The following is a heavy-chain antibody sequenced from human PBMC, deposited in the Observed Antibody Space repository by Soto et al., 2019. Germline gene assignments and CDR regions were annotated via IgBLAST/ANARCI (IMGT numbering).Heavy chain of an antibody. Sequence: LSLTCTLSGASITYGGYSWSWIRQPPGKDLEWLGYISHLESTSYNPSFQSRLTLSIDRSKNQFSLKLASMTAADTAVYYCARGGGYDPFDYWGQGTLVTVSS. V-gene: IGHV4-30-2*01. CDR2: ISHLEST. J-gene: IGHJ4*02. D-gene: IGHD5-12*01. CDR3: ARGGGYDPFDY. CDR1: GASITYGGYS.